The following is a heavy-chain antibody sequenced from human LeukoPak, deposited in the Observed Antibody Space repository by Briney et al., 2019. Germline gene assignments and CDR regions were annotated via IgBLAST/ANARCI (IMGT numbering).Heavy chain of an antibody. CDR2: IYYSGST. CDR1: GGSISSYY. V-gene: IGHV4-59*01. CDR3: ARVTGYMVEDYFDY. D-gene: IGHD6-13*01. J-gene: IGHJ4*02. Sequence: SETLSLTCTVSGGSISSYYWSWIRQPPGKGLEWTGYIYYSGSTNYNPSLKSRVTISVDTSKNQFSLRLSSVTAADTAVYYCARVTGYMVEDYFDYWGQGTLVTVSS.